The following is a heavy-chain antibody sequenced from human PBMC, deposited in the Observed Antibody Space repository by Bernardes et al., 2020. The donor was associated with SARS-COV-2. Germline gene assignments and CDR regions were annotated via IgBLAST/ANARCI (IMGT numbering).Heavy chain of an antibody. CDR3: AKDRRRDGYNPPAGPFDL. D-gene: IGHD5-12*01. V-gene: IGHV3-23*01. CDR2: ITNNGGNT. Sequence: GGSLRLSCAASGFTFSTYPMTWVRQVLGKGLEWVSTITNNGGNTYYGDSVKGRFTISRDNSKKSLFLQMNSLRAEDTAIYYCAKDRRRDGYNPPAGPFDLWGQGTLVTVSS. J-gene: IGHJ4*02. CDR1: GFTFSTYP.